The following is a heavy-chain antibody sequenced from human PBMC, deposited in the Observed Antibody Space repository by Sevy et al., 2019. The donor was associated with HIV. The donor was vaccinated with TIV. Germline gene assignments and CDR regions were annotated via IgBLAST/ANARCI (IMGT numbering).Heavy chain of an antibody. CDR3: AKATSYCGGDCYSGT. D-gene: IGHD2-21*02. CDR2: INPNTGGT. Sequence: ASVKVSCKASGYSFTDYYLHWVRQAPGQGLEWMGRINPNTGGTNSAERFQGRVTLTNDTSMSTAYMELSRLTFDDTAVYFCAKATSYCGGDCYSGTWGQGTLVTVSS. CDR1: GYSFTDYY. J-gene: IGHJ5*02. V-gene: IGHV1-2*06.